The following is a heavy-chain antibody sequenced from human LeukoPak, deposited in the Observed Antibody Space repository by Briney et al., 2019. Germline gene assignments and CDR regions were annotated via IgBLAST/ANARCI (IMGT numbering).Heavy chain of an antibody. D-gene: IGHD6-19*01. CDR3: ASIYSSGWYGDAFDI. CDR1: GYTFTSYD. CDR2: MNPNSGNT. V-gene: IGHV1-8*01. J-gene: IGHJ3*02. Sequence: ASVKVSCKASGYTFTSYDINWVRQATGQGLEWMGWMNPNSGNTGYAQKFQGRVTMTRNTPISTAYMELSSLRSEDTAVYYCASIYSSGWYGDAFDIWGQGTMVTVSS.